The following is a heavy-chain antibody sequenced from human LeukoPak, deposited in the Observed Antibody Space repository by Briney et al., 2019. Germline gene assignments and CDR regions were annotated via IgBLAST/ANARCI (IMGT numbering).Heavy chain of an antibody. CDR3: ARVRRGYSYGLPIDAFDI. J-gene: IGHJ3*02. CDR1: GGSISSYY. V-gene: IGHV4-59*01. Sequence: SETLSLTCTVSGGSISSYYWSWIRQPPGKGLEWIGYIYYSGSTNYNPSLKSRVTISVDTSKNQFSLKLSSVTAADTAVYYCARVRRGYSYGLPIDAFDIWGQGTMVTVSS. CDR2: IYYSGST. D-gene: IGHD5-18*01.